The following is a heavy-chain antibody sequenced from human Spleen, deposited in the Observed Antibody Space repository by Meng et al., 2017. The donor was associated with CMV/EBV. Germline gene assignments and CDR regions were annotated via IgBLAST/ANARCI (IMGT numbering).Heavy chain of an antibody. D-gene: IGHD2-21*01. CDR2: INPSGGDT. CDR3: ATIAYCGGDCYQIHPLYDH. V-gene: IGHV1-2*02. J-gene: IGHJ5*02. CDR1: GYTFTRYY. Sequence: ASVKVSCKASGYTFTRYYIHWVRQAPGQGLEWMGWINPSGGDTNYAQKFQGRVTMTRDTSISTAYMELHRLRSDDTAVYYCATIAYCGGDCYQIHPLYDHWGQGTLVTVS.